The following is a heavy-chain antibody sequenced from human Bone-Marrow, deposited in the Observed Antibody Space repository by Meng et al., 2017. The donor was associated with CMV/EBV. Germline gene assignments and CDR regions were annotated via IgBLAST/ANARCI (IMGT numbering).Heavy chain of an antibody. J-gene: IGHJ3*02. V-gene: IGHV1-46*01. Sequence: ASVKVSCKASGYTFTSYYMHWVRQAPGQGLEWMGIINPSGGSTSYAQKFQGRVTMTRDASTSTVYMELSSLRSEDTAVYYCARDRVIGYYDFWSGLDAFDIWGQGKMVTVSS. CDR2: INPSGGST. D-gene: IGHD3-3*01. CDR1: GYTFTSYY. CDR3: ARDRVIGYYDFWSGLDAFDI.